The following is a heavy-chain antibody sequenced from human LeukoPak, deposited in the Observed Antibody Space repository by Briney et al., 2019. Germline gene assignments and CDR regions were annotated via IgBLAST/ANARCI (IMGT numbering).Heavy chain of an antibody. CDR3: ARDSGNYLDAFDI. D-gene: IGHD1-7*01. CDR2: ISSRGTAK. Sequence: GGSLRLSCSASGFTFSDYYMSWIRQAPGKGLEWLSFISSRGTAKYYADSVQGRFTISRDDTKNSLYLQMNSLRAEDTAVYYCARDSGNYLDAFDIWGQGTMVTVSS. V-gene: IGHV3-11*04. J-gene: IGHJ3*02. CDR1: GFTFSDYY.